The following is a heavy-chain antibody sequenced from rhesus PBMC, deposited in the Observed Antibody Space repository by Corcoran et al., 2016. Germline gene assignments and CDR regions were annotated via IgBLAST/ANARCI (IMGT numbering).Heavy chain of an antibody. V-gene: IGHV4-160*01. CDR2: FYGSRGST. Sequence: QVQLQESGPGLVKPSETLSLTCAVSGYSISSNYWSWIRQPPGKGLEWIGYFYGSRGSTDYNPSPKSRVTISTDTSKNQFSLKLSSVTAADTAVYYCAREKRTAGTDFFYWGQGVLVTVSS. J-gene: IGHJ4*01. CDR3: AREKRTAGTDFFY. D-gene: IGHD1-1*01. CDR1: GYSISSNY.